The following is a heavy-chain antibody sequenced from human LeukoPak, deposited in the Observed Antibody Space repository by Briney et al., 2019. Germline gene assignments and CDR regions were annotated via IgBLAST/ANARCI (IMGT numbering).Heavy chain of an antibody. CDR2: ISSDGSNK. V-gene: IGHV3-30*18. J-gene: IGHJ5*02. CDR1: GFTLSSYS. CDR3: AKVPFDP. Sequence: GGSLRLSCAASGFTLSSYSMHWVRQAPGKGLEWVAVISSDGSNKYYADSVKGRFTISRDSSKNTLYLQMNSLRGEDTAVYYCAKVPFDPWGQGTLVTVSS.